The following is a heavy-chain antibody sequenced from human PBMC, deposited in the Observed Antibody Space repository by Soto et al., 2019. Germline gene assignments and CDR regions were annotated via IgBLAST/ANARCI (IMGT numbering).Heavy chain of an antibody. CDR2: IFYSGST. J-gene: IGHJ6*02. CDR3: ATQTGLYYYGMDV. Sequence: QVQLQESGPGLVKPSETLSLTCTVSGGSINAFFWSWVRQPPEQGLESIGYIFYSGSTNYNPSLKSRVTMSLDTSKTQFSLNLSSVTAADTAVYYCATQTGLYYYGMDVWGQGTTVAVSS. V-gene: IGHV4-59*01. CDR1: GGSINAFF.